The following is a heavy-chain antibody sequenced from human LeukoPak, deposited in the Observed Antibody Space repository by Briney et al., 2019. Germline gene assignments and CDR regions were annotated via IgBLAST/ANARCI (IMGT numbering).Heavy chain of an antibody. CDR1: GFTFSSYS. J-gene: IGHJ4*02. Sequence: PGGSLRLSCAASGFTFSSYSMNWVRQAPGKGLEWVSSISSSSSYIYYADSVKGRFTISRDNAKNSLYLQMNSLRAEDTAVYYCARAPFPSYDFWSGYLYYFDYWGQGTLVTVSS. CDR3: ARAPFPSYDFWSGYLYYFDY. CDR2: ISSSSSYI. D-gene: IGHD3-3*01. V-gene: IGHV3-21*01.